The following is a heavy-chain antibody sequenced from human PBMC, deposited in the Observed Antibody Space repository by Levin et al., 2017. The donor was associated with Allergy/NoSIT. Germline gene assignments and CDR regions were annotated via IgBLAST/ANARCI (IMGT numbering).Heavy chain of an antibody. CDR3: AREQEYYYGSGRPRTDYDY. CDR2: INPNSGGT. Sequence: WASVKVSCKASGYTFTGYYMHWVRQAPGQGLEWMGWINPNSGGTNYAQKFQGRVTMTGDTSISTAYMELSRLRSDDTAVYYCAREQEYYYGSGRPRTDYDYWGQGTLVTVSS. J-gene: IGHJ4*02. D-gene: IGHD3-10*01. V-gene: IGHV1-2*02. CDR1: GYTFTGYY.